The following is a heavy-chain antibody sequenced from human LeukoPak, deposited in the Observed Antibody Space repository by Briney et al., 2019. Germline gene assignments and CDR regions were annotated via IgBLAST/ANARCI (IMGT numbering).Heavy chain of an antibody. J-gene: IGHJ4*02. CDR2: ISGGGST. Sequence: GGSLRLSCAASGFTFTSYAMSWVRQAPGKGLEWVSAISGGGSTYYADSVKGRFTISRDNSKNTLYLQMNTLRAEDTAVYYCAKFRPVTSVAGTIFHYWGQGTLVTVSS. V-gene: IGHV3-23*01. CDR3: AKFRPVTSVAGTIFHY. D-gene: IGHD6-19*01. CDR1: GFTFTSYA.